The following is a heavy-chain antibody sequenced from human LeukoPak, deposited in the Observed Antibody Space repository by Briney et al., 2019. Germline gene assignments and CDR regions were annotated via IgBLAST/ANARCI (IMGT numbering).Heavy chain of an antibody. CDR3: AKRGVIRVILVGFHKEAYYFDS. J-gene: IGHJ4*02. Sequence: GGSLRLSCAVSGITLSNYGVSWVRQAPGKGLEWVAGISGSGGSTNYADSVKGRFTISRDNPKNTLYLQMNSLTVEDTAVYFCAKRGVIRVILVGFHKEAYYFDSWGQGALVTVSS. CDR2: ISGSGGST. D-gene: IGHD3-10*01. CDR1: GITLSNYG. V-gene: IGHV3-23*01.